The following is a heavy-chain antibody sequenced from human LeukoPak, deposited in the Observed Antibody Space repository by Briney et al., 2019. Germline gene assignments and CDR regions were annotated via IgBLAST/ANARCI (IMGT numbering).Heavy chain of an antibody. D-gene: IGHD6-6*01. V-gene: IGHV1-8*01. CDR3: GRGKAEYSRSNYYYYMDV. Sequence: ASVKVSCKASGYTLTSYDINWVRQATGQGLEWMGWMNPNSGNTGYAQKFQGRVTMTRNTSVSTAYMELSSLRSEDTAVYYCGRGKAEYSRSNYYYYMDVWGKGTTVTVSS. J-gene: IGHJ6*03. CDR2: MNPNSGNT. CDR1: GYTLTSYD.